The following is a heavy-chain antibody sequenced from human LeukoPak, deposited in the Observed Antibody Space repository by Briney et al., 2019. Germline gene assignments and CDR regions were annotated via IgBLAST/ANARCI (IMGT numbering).Heavy chain of an antibody. CDR3: ARPNGDYHNWFDP. CDR1: GYTFTGYY. CDR2: INPNSGDT. V-gene: IGHV1-2*02. Sequence: VASVKVSCKASGYTFTGYYIHWVRQAPGQGLEWMGWINPNSGDTNYAQKFQDRVTLARDTSISTAYTELTNLRSDDTAVYYCARPNGDYHNWFDPWGQGTLVTVSS. J-gene: IGHJ5*02. D-gene: IGHD4-17*01.